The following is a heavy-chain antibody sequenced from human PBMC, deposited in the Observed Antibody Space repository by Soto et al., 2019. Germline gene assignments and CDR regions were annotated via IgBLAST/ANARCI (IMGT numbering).Heavy chain of an antibody. CDR1: GFTFSRYW. CDR2: ISTDGSTT. V-gene: IGHV3-74*01. D-gene: IGHD2-15*01. Sequence: EVQLVESGGGLVQPGGSLRLSCAASGFTFSRYWMHWVRQAPGEGLVWVSAISTDGSTTRYVDSVKGRFTISRDNVKNTLYLQMSSLRAEDTAVYYCAKDDFFVLGISRGFDIWGQGTVVTVSS. CDR3: AKDDFFVLGISRGFDI. J-gene: IGHJ3*02.